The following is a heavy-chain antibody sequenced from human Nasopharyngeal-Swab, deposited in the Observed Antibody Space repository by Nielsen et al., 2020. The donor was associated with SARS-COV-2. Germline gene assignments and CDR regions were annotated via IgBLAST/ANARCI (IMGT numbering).Heavy chain of an antibody. CDR3: ARGAPLRDFDY. CDR1: GGSFSGYY. Sequence: SETLSLTCAVYGGSFSGYYWSWIRQPPGKGPEWIGEINHSGSTNYNPSLKSRVTISVDTSKNQFSLKLSSVTAADTAVYYCARGAPLRDFDYWGQGTLVTVSS. V-gene: IGHV4-34*01. CDR2: INHSGST. D-gene: IGHD5-12*01. J-gene: IGHJ4*02.